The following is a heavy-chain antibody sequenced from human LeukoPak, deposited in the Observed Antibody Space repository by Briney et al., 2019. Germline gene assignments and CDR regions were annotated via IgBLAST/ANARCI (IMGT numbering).Heavy chain of an antibody. J-gene: IGHJ4*02. V-gene: IGHV3-21*01. CDR1: GFTFSRYN. CDR3: VRDVINDFDS. Sequence: GGSLRLSCAASGFTFSRYNMNWVRQAPGKGLEWVSSISSSSNYIYYAESMKGRFTISRDNAKNSLYLQMNSLRAEDTAIYYCVRDVINDFDSWGQGALVTVSS. CDR2: ISSSSNYI. D-gene: IGHD3-16*02.